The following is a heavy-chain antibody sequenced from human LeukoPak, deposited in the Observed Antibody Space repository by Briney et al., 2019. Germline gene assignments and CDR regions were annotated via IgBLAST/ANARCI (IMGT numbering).Heavy chain of an antibody. CDR3: AKAEVDY. V-gene: IGHV3-30-3*01. J-gene: IGHJ4*02. D-gene: IGHD1-14*01. CDR1: GFTFSSYA. CDR2: ISYDGSNK. Sequence: PGGSLRLSCAASGFTFSSYAMHWVRQAPGKGLEWVAVISYDGSNKYYADSVKGRFTISRDNSKNTLYLQMNSLRAEDTAVYYCAKAEVDYWGQGTLVTVSS.